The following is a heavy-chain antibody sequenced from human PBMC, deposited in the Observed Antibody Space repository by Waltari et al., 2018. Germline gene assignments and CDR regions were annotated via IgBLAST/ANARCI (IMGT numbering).Heavy chain of an antibody. CDR2: IIPIFGTA. J-gene: IGHJ6*03. CDR1: GGTFSSYA. V-gene: IGHV1-69*12. Sequence: QVQLVQSGAEVKKPGSSVKVSCKASGGTFSSYAISWVRPAPGQGLEWMGGIIPIFGTANYAQKFQGRVTITADESTSTAYMELSSLRSEDTAVYYCAAVDTAMANYYYYYMDVWGKGTTVTISS. D-gene: IGHD5-18*01. CDR3: AAVDTAMANYYYYYMDV.